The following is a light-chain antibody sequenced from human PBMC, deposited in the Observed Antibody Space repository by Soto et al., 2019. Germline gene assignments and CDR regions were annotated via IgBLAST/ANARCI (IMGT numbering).Light chain of an antibody. Sequence: EIVMTQSPATLSVSPGERATLSCRASQSVRSNLAWYQQKPGQTPRLLIYDVSTRATGVPARFSGSGSGTEFTLTISSPQSEDFAVYYCQQYNNWPPTFGQGTRLEIK. CDR3: QQYNNWPPT. CDR2: DVS. V-gene: IGKV3-15*01. CDR1: QSVRSN. J-gene: IGKJ5*01.